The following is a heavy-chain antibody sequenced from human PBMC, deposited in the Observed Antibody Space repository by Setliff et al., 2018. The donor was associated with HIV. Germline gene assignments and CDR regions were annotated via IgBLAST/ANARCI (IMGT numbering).Heavy chain of an antibody. CDR2: ISPNSSQI. CDR3: ANNWNCAD. CDR1: GFTFSSYS. D-gene: IGHD1-1*01. V-gene: IGHV3-21*06. Sequence: GSLRLSCAASGFTFSSYSMNWVRQAPGKALEWVSSISPNSSQIYYADSVKDRFTISRDNVKNSLTLHMTSLRVDDSAVYYCANNWNCADWGPGTLVTVSS. J-gene: IGHJ4*02.